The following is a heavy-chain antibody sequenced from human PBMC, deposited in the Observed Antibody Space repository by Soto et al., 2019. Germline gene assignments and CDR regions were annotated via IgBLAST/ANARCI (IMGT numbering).Heavy chain of an antibody. V-gene: IGHV3-23*01. J-gene: IGHJ4*02. CDR1: GLTLNDYA. CDR2: IRGGEDTT. CDR3: AKPPVWKSEHLSF. Sequence: GGSLRLSCAGSGLTLNDYAMSWVRRAPGKGLEWVASIRGGEDTTFYVDSVRGRFTISRDDSKNTLSLQMNSLRAEDTALYYCAKPPVWKSEHLSFWGQGTLVTVSS. D-gene: IGHD3-16*01.